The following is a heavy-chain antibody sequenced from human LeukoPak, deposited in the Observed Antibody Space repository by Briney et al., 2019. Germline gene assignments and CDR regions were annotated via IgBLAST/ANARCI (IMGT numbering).Heavy chain of an antibody. CDR2: ISSSSSYI. D-gene: IGHD3-10*01. J-gene: IGHJ6*03. Sequence: GGSLRLSCAASGFTFSDYNMNWVRQAPGRGLDWVSSISSSSSYIYYADSVKGRFTISRDNAKNSLYLQMNSLRAEDTAVYYCVREEITMVRGVINGFYYYMDVWGKGTTVTVSS. V-gene: IGHV3-21*01. CDR1: GFTFSDYN. CDR3: VREEITMVRGVINGFYYYMDV.